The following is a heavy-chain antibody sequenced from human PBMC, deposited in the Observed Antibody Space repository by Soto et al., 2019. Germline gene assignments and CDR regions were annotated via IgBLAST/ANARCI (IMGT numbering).Heavy chain of an antibody. J-gene: IGHJ4*02. D-gene: IGHD6-13*01. Sequence: LSCAASGFALSGSTMHWVRQASGKGLEWIGRIRTDTKNYATAYAVSLKGRFTISRDDSENTLYLQMNSLRAEDTALYYCAKVEREQLVLAYYFDYWGQGTLVTVSS. CDR3: AKVEREQLVLAYYFDY. V-gene: IGHV3-73*01. CDR2: IRTDTKNYAT. CDR1: GFALSGST.